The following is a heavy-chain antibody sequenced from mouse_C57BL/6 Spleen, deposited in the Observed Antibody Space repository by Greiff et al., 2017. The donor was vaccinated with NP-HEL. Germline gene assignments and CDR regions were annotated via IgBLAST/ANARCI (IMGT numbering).Heavy chain of an antibody. CDR2: ISRGSSTI. Sequence: EVKLVESGGGLVKPGGSLKLSCAASGFTFSDYGMHWVRQAPEQGLEWVAYISRGSSTIYYADTVKGRFTISRANAKNTLCLQMTSLRSADTAMYYCARPGLRYSMDYWGKGTSVTVSS. V-gene: IGHV5-17*01. D-gene: IGHD3-1*01. J-gene: IGHJ4*01. CDR3: ARPGLRYSMDY. CDR1: GFTFSDYG.